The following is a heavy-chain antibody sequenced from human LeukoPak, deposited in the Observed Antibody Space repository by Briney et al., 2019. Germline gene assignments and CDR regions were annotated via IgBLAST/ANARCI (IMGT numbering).Heavy chain of an antibody. CDR2: ISHSGST. D-gene: IGHD2-2*01. V-gene: IGHV4-4*02. Sequence: SETLSLTCAVSGGSISSSNWWSWVRQPPGKGLEWIGEISHSGSTNYNPSLKSRVTISVDTSKNQFSLKLSSVTAADTAVYYCASVRKGYCSSTSCYAKGYYYYYMDVWGKGTTVTISS. CDR1: GGSISSSNW. CDR3: ASVRKGYCSSTSCYAKGYYYYYMDV. J-gene: IGHJ6*03.